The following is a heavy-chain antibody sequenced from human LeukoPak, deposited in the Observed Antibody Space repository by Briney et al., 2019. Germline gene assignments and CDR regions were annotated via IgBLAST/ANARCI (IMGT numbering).Heavy chain of an antibody. J-gene: IGHJ5*02. CDR2: INPNSGGT. CDR3: ARARTYYDSSGYYPNWFDP. Sequence: ASVKVSCKASGYTFTGYYMHWVRQAPGQGLEWMGWINPNSGGTNYAQKFQGRVTMTRDTSISTAYMELSRLRSDDTAVYYCARARTYYDSSGYYPNWFDPWGQGTLVTVSS. D-gene: IGHD3-22*01. CDR1: GYTFTGYY. V-gene: IGHV1-2*02.